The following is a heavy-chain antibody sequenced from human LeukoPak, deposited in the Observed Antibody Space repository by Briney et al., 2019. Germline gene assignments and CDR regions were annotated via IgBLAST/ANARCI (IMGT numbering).Heavy chain of an antibody. V-gene: IGHV4-59*01. Sequence: SETLSLTCTVSGDSISSYYWSWIRQPPGKGLEWIGYIYYSGSTIYNPSLNSRVTISVDTSKNQFSLKLSSVTPADTAVYYSARDLCSGGSCYPGWLDPWGQGTLVTVSS. CDR2: IYYSGST. CDR3: ARDLCSGGSCYPGWLDP. CDR1: GDSISSYY. D-gene: IGHD2-15*01. J-gene: IGHJ5*02.